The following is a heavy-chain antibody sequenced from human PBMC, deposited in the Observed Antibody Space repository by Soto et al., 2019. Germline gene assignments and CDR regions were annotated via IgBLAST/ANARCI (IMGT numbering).Heavy chain of an antibody. CDR3: ARDATNDILTTFFDY. CDR1: GFTFSSYA. CDR2: ISYDGSNK. Sequence: QVQLVESGGGVVQPGRSLRLSCAASGFTFSSYAMHWVRQAPGKGLEWVAVISYDGSNKYYADSVKGRFTISRDNSKNTLYLQMNSLRAEDTAVYYCARDATNDILTTFFDYWGQGTLVTVSS. D-gene: IGHD3-9*01. V-gene: IGHV3-30-3*01. J-gene: IGHJ4*02.